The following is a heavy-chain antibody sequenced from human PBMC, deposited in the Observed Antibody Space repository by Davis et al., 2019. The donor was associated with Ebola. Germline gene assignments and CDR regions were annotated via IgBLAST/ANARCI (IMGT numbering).Heavy chain of an antibody. Sequence: PGGSLRLSCKVSGSSFTSYWFGWVCQMPGKGLEWKGIIYPGDSDTRYSPSFQGQVTIPADKSISTAYLQWSSLKASDTAMYYCARTQGVGARHGMDVWGQGTTVTVSS. CDR2: IYPGDSDT. CDR3: ARTQGVGARHGMDV. D-gene: IGHD1-26*01. CDR1: GSSFTSYW. J-gene: IGHJ6*02. V-gene: IGHV5-51*01.